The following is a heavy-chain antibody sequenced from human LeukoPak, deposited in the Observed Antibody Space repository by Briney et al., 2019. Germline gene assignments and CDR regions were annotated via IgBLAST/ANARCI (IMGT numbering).Heavy chain of an antibody. J-gene: IGHJ5*02. V-gene: IGHV3-11*04. CDR1: GFSFSDYY. D-gene: IGHD3-22*01. CDR3: ARVDSYNWVDP. CDR2: ISSSGSSI. Sequence: GGSLRLSCAASGFSFSDYYMSWNRQAPGKGLEWISYISSSGSSIYYADSVKGRFTISRDNAKNSLYLQMNSLRAEDTAVYYCARVDSYNWVDPSGQGTLVTVSS.